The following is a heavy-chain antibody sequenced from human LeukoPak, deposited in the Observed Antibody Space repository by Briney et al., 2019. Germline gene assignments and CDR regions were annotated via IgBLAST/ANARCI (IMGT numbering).Heavy chain of an antibody. Sequence: SETLSLTCAVYGGSLSGYSWSWIRQPPGKGLGWIGETNHSGSTNYNPSLKSRVTISAHTSKNQFSLKLSAVTSADTAFYYCARVPGRPADVFDHWGQGTLVTVSS. CDR3: ARVPGRPADVFDH. D-gene: IGHD2-2*01. J-gene: IGHJ4*02. V-gene: IGHV4-34*01. CDR1: GGSLSGYS. CDR2: TNHSGST.